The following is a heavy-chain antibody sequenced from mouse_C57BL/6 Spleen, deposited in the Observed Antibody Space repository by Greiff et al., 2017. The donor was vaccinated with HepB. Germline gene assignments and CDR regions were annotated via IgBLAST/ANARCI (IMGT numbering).Heavy chain of an antibody. J-gene: IGHJ2*01. V-gene: IGHV1-81*01. CDR1: GYTFTSYG. D-gene: IGHD1-1*01. Sequence: QVQLQQSGAELARPGASVKLSCKASGYTFTSYGISWVKQRTGQGLEWIGEIYPRSGNTYYNEKFKGKATLTADKSSSTAYLDLRSLTSEDSAVFFCAVRECYHYLRLRYWGQGTTLTVSS. CDR2: IYPRSGNT. CDR3: AVRECYHYLRLRY.